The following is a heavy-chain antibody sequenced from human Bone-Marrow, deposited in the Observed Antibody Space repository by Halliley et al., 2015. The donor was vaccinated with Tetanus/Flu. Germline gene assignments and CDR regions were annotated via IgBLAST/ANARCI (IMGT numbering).Heavy chain of an antibody. CDR2: ISYSGTT. CDR3: ARRAFCGDDCFPFDY. Sequence: TLSLTCNVSGDSIRSHSWSWIRQPPGKGMEWIGYISYSGTTNYNPSLESRVTISVDSSKNQVSLKLTSVTAADTAIYYCARRAFCGDDCFPFDYWGQGTLVTVSS. V-gene: IGHV4-59*08. CDR1: GDSIRSHS. D-gene: IGHD2-21*02. J-gene: IGHJ4*02.